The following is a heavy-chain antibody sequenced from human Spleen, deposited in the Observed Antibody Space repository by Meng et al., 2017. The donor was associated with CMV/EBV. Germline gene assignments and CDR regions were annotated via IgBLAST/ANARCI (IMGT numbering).Heavy chain of an antibody. CDR1: GFTFRSYA. Sequence: GGSLRLSCAASGFTFRSYAMHWVRQAPGKGLEWVAVISYDGSNKYYADSVKGRFTISRDNAKNSLYLQMNSLRAEDTAVYYCARGGTYDFWSGYSDYYYYGMDVWGQGTTVTVSS. D-gene: IGHD3-3*01. J-gene: IGHJ6*02. CDR3: ARGGTYDFWSGYSDYYYYGMDV. V-gene: IGHV3-30*04. CDR2: ISYDGSNK.